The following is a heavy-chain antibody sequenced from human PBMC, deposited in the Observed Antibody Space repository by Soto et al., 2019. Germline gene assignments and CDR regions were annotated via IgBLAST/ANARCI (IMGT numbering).Heavy chain of an antibody. CDR1: GYTFTSYG. Sequence: QVPLVQSGAEVKKPGASVKVSCKASGYTFTSYGISWVRQAPGQGLEWMGWISAYNGNTNYAQKLQGRVTMTTDTSPSTAYMELRSLRSDDTAVYYGARAPLIEAAAGWFDPWGQGTLVTVSS. J-gene: IGHJ5*02. CDR2: ISAYNGNT. CDR3: ARAPLIEAAAGWFDP. D-gene: IGHD6-13*01. V-gene: IGHV1-18*04.